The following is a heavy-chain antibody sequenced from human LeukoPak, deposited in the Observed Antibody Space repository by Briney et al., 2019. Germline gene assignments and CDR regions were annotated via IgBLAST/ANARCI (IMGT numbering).Heavy chain of an antibody. CDR1: GFTLSSYD. Sequence: GGSLRLSCAASGFTLSSYDMHWVRQAPGKGLEWVTVISYDGRNKYYADSVKGRFTISRDNSNLYLQMNSLRAEDTAVYYCAKDCHSSGCLDHWGQGTLVTVSS. D-gene: IGHD6-19*01. V-gene: IGHV3-30*18. J-gene: IGHJ4*02. CDR2: ISYDGRNK. CDR3: AKDCHSSGCLDH.